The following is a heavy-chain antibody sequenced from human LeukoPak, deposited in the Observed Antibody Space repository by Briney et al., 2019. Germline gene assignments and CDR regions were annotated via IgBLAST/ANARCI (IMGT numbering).Heavy chain of an antibody. D-gene: IGHD6-6*01. V-gene: IGHV4-30-2*01. CDR2: ISHSGST. CDR3: AGGYSSSSFTSFDY. J-gene: IGHJ4*02. Sequence: KPSETLSLTCTVSGGSIGSYGWYWSWIRQPPGKGLEWIGYISHSGSTNYNPSFRSRVTISVDRSKNQFSLRLSSVTAADTDSAVYYCAGGYSSSSFTSFDYWGRGTLVTVSS. CDR1: GGSIGSYGWY.